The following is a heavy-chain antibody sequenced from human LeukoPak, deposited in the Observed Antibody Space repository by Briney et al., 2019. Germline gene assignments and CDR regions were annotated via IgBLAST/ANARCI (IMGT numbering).Heavy chain of an antibody. J-gene: IGHJ3*02. CDR3: ASLYNKDGFDI. D-gene: IGHD1-1*01. CDR1: GFTFRSYW. CDR2: IKQDGSEK. Sequence: SGGSLRLSCEASGFTFRSYWMSWVRQAPGKGLEWVANIKQDGSEKYYPDSVKGRFTISRDNAKNSLFLEMNSLRAEDTAVYYCASLYNKDGFDIWGQGTMVTVSS. V-gene: IGHV3-7*01.